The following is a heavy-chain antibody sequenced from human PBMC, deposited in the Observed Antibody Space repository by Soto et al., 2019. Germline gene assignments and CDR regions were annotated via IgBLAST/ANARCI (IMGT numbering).Heavy chain of an antibody. CDR2: IGDSSGSI. D-gene: IGHD2-15*01. CDR3: AKGGYCSGGNCYRYRYNWFDP. CDR1: GFTFSSYA. J-gene: IGHJ5*02. V-gene: IGHV3-23*01. Sequence: EVQLLESGGRLVQPRGSLRLSCAASGFTFSSYAMNWVRQAPGKGLEWVSSIGDSSGSIYYADSVKGRFTISRDNSKNTLSLQMNSLRAEDTAVYYCAKGGYCSGGNCYRYRYNWFDPWGQGTLVTVSA.